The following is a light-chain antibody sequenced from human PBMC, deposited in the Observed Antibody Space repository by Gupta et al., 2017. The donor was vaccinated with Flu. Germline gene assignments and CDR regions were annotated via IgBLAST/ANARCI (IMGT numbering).Light chain of an antibody. Sequence: TGTLTCGLSSGSVSTSYYPSWYQQTPGQAPRTLIYSTNTRSSGVPNRFSGSILGNKAALTITGAQADDESAYYCVLYMGSGSWVFGGGTKLTV. CDR3: VLYMGSGSWV. J-gene: IGLJ3*02. CDR1: SGSVSTSYY. V-gene: IGLV8-61*01. CDR2: STN.